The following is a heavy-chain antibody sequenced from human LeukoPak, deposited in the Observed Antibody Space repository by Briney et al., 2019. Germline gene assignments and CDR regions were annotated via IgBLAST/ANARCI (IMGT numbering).Heavy chain of an antibody. CDR1: GFSISSGDYF. CDR2: IFYSGST. J-gene: IGHJ4*02. CDR3: ARLTSDYYGSGTYYNPYYFDY. D-gene: IGHD3-10*01. V-gene: IGHV4-30-4*01. Sequence: SQTLSLTCTASGFSISSGDYFWGWVRQPPGRGLEWIGYIFYSGSTYYIPALKSRVTMSVDTSKNQFSLQLRSVTAADTAVYYCARLTSDYYGSGTYYNPYYFDYWGRGTLVTVSS.